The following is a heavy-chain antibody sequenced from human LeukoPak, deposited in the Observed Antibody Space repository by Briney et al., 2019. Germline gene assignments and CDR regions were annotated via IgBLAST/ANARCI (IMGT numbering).Heavy chain of an antibody. V-gene: IGHV1-69*05. CDR3: ATFGVGPHAFDI. CDR1: GGTFSSYA. D-gene: IGHD3-3*01. J-gene: IGHJ3*02. Sequence: ASVKVSCKASGGTFSSYAISWVRQAPGQGLEWMGGIIPIFGTANYAQKFQGRVTITTDESTSTAYMELSSLRSEDTAVYYCATFGVGPHAFDIWGQGTMVTVSS. CDR2: IIPIFGTA.